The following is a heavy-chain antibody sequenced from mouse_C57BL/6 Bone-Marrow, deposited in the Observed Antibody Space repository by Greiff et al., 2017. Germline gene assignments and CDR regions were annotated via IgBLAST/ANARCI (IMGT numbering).Heavy chain of an antibody. CDR1: GFTFTDYY. Sequence: EVKLVESGGGLVQPGGSLSLSCAASGFTFTDYYMSWVRQPPGKALEWLGFIRNKANGYTTEYSASVKGRFTISRDNSQSILYLQMNALRAEDSATYYCARGSYYYGSSPYYWGQGTTLTVSS. V-gene: IGHV7-3*01. J-gene: IGHJ2*01. D-gene: IGHD1-1*01. CDR3: ARGSYYYGSSPYY. CDR2: IRNKANGYTT.